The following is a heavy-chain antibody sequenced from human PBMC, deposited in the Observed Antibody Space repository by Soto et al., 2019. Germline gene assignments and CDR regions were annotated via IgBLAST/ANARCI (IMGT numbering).Heavy chain of an antibody. Sequence: GGSLRLSCAASGFTFSSYAMSWVRQAPGKGLEWVSAISGSGGSTYYADSVKGRFTISRDNSKNTLYLQMNSLRAEDTAVYNCAKVLFDITTYYYYYMDVWGKGTTVTVSS. D-gene: IGHD3-22*01. J-gene: IGHJ6*03. CDR1: GFTFSSYA. V-gene: IGHV3-23*01. CDR2: ISGSGGST. CDR3: AKVLFDITTYYYYYMDV.